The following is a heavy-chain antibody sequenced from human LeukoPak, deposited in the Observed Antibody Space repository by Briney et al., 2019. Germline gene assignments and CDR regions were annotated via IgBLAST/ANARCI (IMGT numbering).Heavy chain of an antibody. J-gene: IGHJ4*02. D-gene: IGHD2-2*01. V-gene: IGHV4-59*12. CDR2: ISYSGST. CDR3: ARVPGYCSSASCSSFDC. Sequence: SETLSLTCTVSGGSITSYHWSWIRQPPGKGLEWIGYISYSGSTNYNPSLKSRVTISVDTSKNQFSLRLSSVTAADTAMYYCARVPGYCSSASCSSFDCWGQGTLVTVSS. CDR1: GGSITSYH.